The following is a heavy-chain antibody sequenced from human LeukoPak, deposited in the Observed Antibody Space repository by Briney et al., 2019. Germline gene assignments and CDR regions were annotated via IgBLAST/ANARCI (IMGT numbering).Heavy chain of an antibody. J-gene: IGHJ3*02. CDR3: ARSYCGGGSCGAFDI. CDR1: GGSFSTHY. CDR2: IYYSGNT. D-gene: IGHD2-15*01. Sequence: SETLSLTCTVSGGSFSTHYWSWIRQPPGKGLEWIGYIYYSGNTNYNPSLKSRVTISVDTSKNQFSLRLSSVTAADTAVYYCARSYCGGGSCGAFDIWGQGTMVTVSS. V-gene: IGHV4-59*11.